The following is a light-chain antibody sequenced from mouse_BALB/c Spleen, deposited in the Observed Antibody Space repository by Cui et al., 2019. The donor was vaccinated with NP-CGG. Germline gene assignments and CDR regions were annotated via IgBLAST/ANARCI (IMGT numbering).Light chain of an antibody. J-gene: IGLJ1*01. CDR2: GTN. Sequence: QAVVTQESALTTSPGETVTLTCRSSTGAVTTSNYANWVQEKPDHLFTGLIGGTNNRPPGVPARFSGSLIGGKAALTIAGARTEDEALYFCALWYSNHWVFGGGTKLTVL. CDR1: TGAVTTSNY. V-gene: IGLV1*01. CDR3: ALWYSNHWV.